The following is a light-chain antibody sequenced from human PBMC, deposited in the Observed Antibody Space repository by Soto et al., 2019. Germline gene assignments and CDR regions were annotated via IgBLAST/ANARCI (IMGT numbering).Light chain of an antibody. J-gene: IGKJ5*01. CDR3: QQSYSTPIT. V-gene: IGKV1-39*01. CDR1: QSSSSY. Sequence: QMRHAPSALTASVWPKLSKTCRSSQSSSSYLNWYQQKPGKAPKLLIYAASSLQSGVPSRFSGSGAGTDLTLSIDNLQPQDFVTYYLQQSYSTPITLGQGTRLEIK. CDR2: AAS.